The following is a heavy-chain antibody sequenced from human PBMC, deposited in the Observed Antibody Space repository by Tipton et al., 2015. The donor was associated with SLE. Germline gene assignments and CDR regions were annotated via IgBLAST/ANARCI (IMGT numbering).Heavy chain of an antibody. Sequence: LRLSCTVSGGSISPYYWSWLRQPPGKGLEWIGYVDYIGSTNYNPSLKSRLTILVHRYKNQFSLKLSSVTAADTAVYFCARTPGSGWQYYFDYWGQGTLVTVSS. V-gene: IGHV4-59*01. CDR3: ARTPGSGWQYYFDY. J-gene: IGHJ4*02. D-gene: IGHD6-19*01. CDR1: GGSISPYY. CDR2: VDYIGST.